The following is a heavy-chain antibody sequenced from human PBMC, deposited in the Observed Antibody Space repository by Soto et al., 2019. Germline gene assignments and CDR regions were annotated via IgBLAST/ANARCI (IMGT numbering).Heavy chain of an antibody. CDR1: GFTFSSYA. CDR3: AKSAGYCSGGSFSGNDDYGAYSFDY. D-gene: IGHD2-15*01. CDR2: ISGSGGST. Sequence: GGSLRLSCAASGFTFSSYAMSWVRQAPGKGLEWVSAISGSGGSTYYADSVKGRFTISRDNSKNTLYLQMNSLRAEDTAVYYCAKSAGYCSGGSFSGNDDYGAYSFDYWGQGTLVTVSS. V-gene: IGHV3-23*01. J-gene: IGHJ4*02.